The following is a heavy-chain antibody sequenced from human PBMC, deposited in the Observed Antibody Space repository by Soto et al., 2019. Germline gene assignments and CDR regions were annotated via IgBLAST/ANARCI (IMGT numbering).Heavy chain of an antibody. CDR3: AADSSACLFDS. CDR1: GFAFSSYW. D-gene: IGHD6-19*01. CDR2: IKQDGSEK. V-gene: IGHV3-7*01. Sequence: EVQLVESGGGMVQPGGSLRLSCAASGFAFSSYWMTWVRQAPGKGLEWVANIKQDGSEKYYVDSVKGRFTISRDNAMNSQYLLMNSLRAEDTAVYYCAADSSACLFDSWGQGTLVTVSS. J-gene: IGHJ4*02.